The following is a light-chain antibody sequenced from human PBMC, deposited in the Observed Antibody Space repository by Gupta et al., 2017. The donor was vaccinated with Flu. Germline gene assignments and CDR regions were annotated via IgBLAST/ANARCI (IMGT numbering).Light chain of an antibody. Sequence: SYVLTQPPSVSVAPGHTATIYCGGSNIGDKGVHWYQQKPGQAPVLVVYDDSYRPSGIPERFSGSNYGHTATLSISRVEAGDEADYYCQVWDSTSDHAFFGGGTKLTVL. V-gene: IGLV3-21*02. J-gene: IGLJ2*01. CDR2: DDS. CDR1: NIGDKG. CDR3: QVWDSTSDHAF.